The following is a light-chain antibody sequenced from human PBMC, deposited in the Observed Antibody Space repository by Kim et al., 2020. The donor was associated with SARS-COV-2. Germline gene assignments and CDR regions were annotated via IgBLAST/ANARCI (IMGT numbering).Light chain of an antibody. CDR2: GAS. CDR3: QQYAYWRA. Sequence: SRSPGERATLSCRASQSISSSLAWYQQKPGQAPRVLIYGASARATVIPARFSGSGSGTEFTLTISNLQSEDFAVYYCQQYAYWRAFGQGTRLEIK. J-gene: IGKJ5*01. V-gene: IGKV3-15*01. CDR1: QSISSS.